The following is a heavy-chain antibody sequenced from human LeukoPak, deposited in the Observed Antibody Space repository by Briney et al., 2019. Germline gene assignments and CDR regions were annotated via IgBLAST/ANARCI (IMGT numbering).Heavy chain of an antibody. CDR2: IKEDGTVK. V-gene: IGHV3-7*01. CDR1: GFAFSRYW. J-gene: IGHJ4*02. D-gene: IGHD4-23*01. CDR3: ARERGNSGFDY. Sequence: PGGSLRLSCAASGFAFSRYWMSWVRQAPGKGLEWVANIKEDGTVKYYVESVKGRFTISRDNAKNSLYLQMNSLRAEDTAVYYCARERGNSGFDYWGQGTLVTVSS.